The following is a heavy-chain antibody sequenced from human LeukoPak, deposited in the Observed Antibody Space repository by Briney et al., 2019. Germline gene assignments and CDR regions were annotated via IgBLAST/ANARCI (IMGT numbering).Heavy chain of an antibody. D-gene: IGHD3-10*01. CDR1: GSTFTNYA. Sequence: GGSLRLSCAASGSTFTNYAMHWVRQAPGKGLEWVAVISYDGSNKYYADSVKGRFTISRDNSKNTLYLQMNSLRADDTAVYYCARTDYYGSPWGQGTLVTVSS. V-gene: IGHV3-30*04. CDR3: ARTDYYGSP. CDR2: ISYDGSNK. J-gene: IGHJ5*02.